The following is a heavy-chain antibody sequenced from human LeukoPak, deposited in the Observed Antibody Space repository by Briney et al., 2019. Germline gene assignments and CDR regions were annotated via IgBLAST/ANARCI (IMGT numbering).Heavy chain of an antibody. D-gene: IGHD6-6*01. CDR1: GFTVSSNY. J-gene: IGHJ4*02. CDR3: ARDLGYSSSSGFDY. CDR2: IYSGGST. Sequence: GSLRLSCAASGFTVSSNYMSWVRQAPGKGLEWVSVIYSGGSTYYADSVKGRFTISRDNSKNTLYLQMNSLRAEDTAVYYCARDLGYSSSSGFDYWGQGTLVTVSS. V-gene: IGHV3-66*02.